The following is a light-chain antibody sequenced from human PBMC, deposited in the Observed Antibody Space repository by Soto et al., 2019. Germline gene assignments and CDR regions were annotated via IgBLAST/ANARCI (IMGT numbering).Light chain of an antibody. J-gene: IGKJ1*01. V-gene: IGKV3-20*01. CDR2: GAS. CDR3: QQYSSTFWT. CDR1: QSISSSY. Sequence: EIALTQSPGTLSLSPGERTTLSCRASQSISSSYLAWYQQKPGQAPRLLVYGASSRATGMPDRFSGSGSGTDFTLTISRLEPEDFALYYCQQYSSTFWTLGQGTKVEIK.